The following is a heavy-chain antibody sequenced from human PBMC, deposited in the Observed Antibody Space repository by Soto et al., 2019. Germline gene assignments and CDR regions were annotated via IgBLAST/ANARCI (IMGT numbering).Heavy chain of an antibody. J-gene: IGHJ4*02. D-gene: IGHD5-12*01. CDR3: AKDAIAGDGVWLAHD. V-gene: IGHV3-23*01. CDR1: GFTFSSYA. CDR2: LYGSGRGI. Sequence: GGSLRLSCAASGFTFSSYAMIWIRQVPGRGLEWVSGLYGSGRGIHYSDSVKGRFTISRDNSAYSVYLQMNNLRVDDTAVYYCAKDAIAGDGVWLAHDWGQGTVVTVSS.